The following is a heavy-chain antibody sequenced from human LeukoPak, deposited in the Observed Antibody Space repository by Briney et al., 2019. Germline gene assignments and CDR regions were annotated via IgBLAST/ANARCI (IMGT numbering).Heavy chain of an antibody. CDR1: GFTFSSYA. CDR2: ISSDGNNK. J-gene: IGHJ4*02. D-gene: IGHD6-13*01. V-gene: IGHV3-30-3*01. Sequence: GGSLRLSCAASGFTFSSYAMHWVRQAPGKGLEWVALISSDGNNKYYAVSVKGRFSISRDNSKNMLYLQMNGLRVEDTAMYYCARIGYSISWSGDYWGQGSLVTVSS. CDR3: ARIGYSISWSGDY.